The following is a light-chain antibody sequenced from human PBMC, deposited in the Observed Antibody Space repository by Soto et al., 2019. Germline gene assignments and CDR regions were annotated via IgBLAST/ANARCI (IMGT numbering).Light chain of an antibody. CDR1: SSDVGGYNY. V-gene: IGLV2-8*01. J-gene: IGLJ3*02. CDR3: SSHAGIINVV. CDR2: EVT. Sequence: QSALTQPPSAYGSPGQSVTISCTGTSSDVGGYNYVSWYQQHPGKAPKLMIYEVTKRPSGVPDRFSGSKSGNTASLTVSGLLAEDEADYYCSSHAGIINVVFGGGTKLTV.